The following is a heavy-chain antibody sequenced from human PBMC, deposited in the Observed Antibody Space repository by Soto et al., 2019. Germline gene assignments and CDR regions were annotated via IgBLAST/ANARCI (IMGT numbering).Heavy chain of an antibody. J-gene: IGHJ4*02. CDR1: RVTFSSYE. CDR3: ARDLRYYDSSGYYRFFDY. Sequence: GGSLRLSCGAYRVTFSSYEMKWVRQSPGTRLEWVSYISRSDGTKYYADSLRGISTFSRDNAKKSLYTQLNSLRAEDTAVYYSARDLRYYDSSGYYRFFDYWGQGTLVTVSS. CDR2: ISRSDGTK. V-gene: IGHV3-48*03. D-gene: IGHD3-22*01.